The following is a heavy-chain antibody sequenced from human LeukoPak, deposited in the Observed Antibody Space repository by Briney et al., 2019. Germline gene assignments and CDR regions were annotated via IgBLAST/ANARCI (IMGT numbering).Heavy chain of an antibody. J-gene: IGHJ3*02. V-gene: IGHV1-2*02. CDR3: ARDRGTAMVRYNDAFDI. CDR1: GYRFTGYY. D-gene: IGHD5-18*01. Sequence: ASVKVSCKASGYRFTGYYIHWVRQAPGQGLEWMGWINPNSGGTNYAQKFQGRVTMTRDTSISTAYMELSRLRSDDTAVYYCARDRGTAMVRYNDAFDIWGQGTMVTVSS. CDR2: INPNSGGT.